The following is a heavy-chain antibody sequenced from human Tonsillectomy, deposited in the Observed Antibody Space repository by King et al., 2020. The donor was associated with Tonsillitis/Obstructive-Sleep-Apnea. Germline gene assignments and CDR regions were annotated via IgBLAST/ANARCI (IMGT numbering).Heavy chain of an antibody. V-gene: IGHV3-15*07. CDR3: ATGLGDF. Sequence: QLVQSGGGLVKPGGSLRLSCAASGFTFSNAWMNWVRQAPGKGLEWVGRIQSKTDGGTTEYAAPVKGRFTVSRDDSENTLYLQMNSLKIEDTAVYYCATGLGDFWGQGTLVTVSS. CDR2: IQSKTDGGTT. D-gene: IGHD3-10*01. CDR1: GFTFSNAW. J-gene: IGHJ4*02.